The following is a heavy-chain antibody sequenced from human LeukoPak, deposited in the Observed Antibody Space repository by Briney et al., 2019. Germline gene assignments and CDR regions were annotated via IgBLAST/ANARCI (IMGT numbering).Heavy chain of an antibody. CDR2: ISAYNGNT. J-gene: IGHJ5*02. V-gene: IGHV1-18*01. Sequence: ASVKGSCKASGYTFTSYGISWVRQAPGQGLEWMGWISAYNGNTNYAQKLQGRVTMTTDTSTSTAYMELRSLRSDDTAVYYCARDAPWYYSSSLHWFDPWGQGTLVTVSS. D-gene: IGHD6-6*01. CDR3: ARDAPWYYSSSLHWFDP. CDR1: GYTFTSYG.